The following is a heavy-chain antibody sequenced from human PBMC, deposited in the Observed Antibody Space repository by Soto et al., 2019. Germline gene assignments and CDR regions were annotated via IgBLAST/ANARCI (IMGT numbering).Heavy chain of an antibody. Sequence: QVQLVESGGGVVQPGRSLRLSCAASGFTFSSFAFHLVRQAPGKGLEWVAVISYDGSNKYYADSVKGRFTISRDNSKNTLYLQMNSLRAEDTAVYYCARDIEDYYGSGSYPSGIDYWGQGTLVTVSS. CDR3: ARDIEDYYGSGSYPSGIDY. CDR2: ISYDGSNK. D-gene: IGHD3-10*01. CDR1: GFTFSSFA. V-gene: IGHV3-30-3*01. J-gene: IGHJ4*02.